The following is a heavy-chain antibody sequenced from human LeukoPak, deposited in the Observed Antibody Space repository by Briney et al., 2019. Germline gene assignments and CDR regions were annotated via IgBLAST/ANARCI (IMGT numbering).Heavy chain of an antibody. J-gene: IGHJ4*01. CDR2: IRQDGREK. Sequence: GGSLRLSCEVSGFTFTEYWMNWVRQAGGKGPEWVASIRQDGREKTYVDSVKGRFTISRDNTKNSLSLQLNGLRAEDTAVYYCARDGTAAGLYFDLWGQGTLVTVSS. V-gene: IGHV3-7*01. CDR3: ARDGTAAGLYFDL. CDR1: GFTFTEYW. D-gene: IGHD6-13*01.